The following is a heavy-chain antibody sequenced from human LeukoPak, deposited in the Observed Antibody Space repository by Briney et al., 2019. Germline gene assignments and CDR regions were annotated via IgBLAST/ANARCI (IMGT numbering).Heavy chain of an antibody. Sequence: WGSLRLSCAASGFTFSSSWIHWVRQAPGKGLVWVSRINKDGSATDYAESVKGRFSISRDNAKNTLYLQMNSLRVEDTAIYYCVKGRGRARVGYFDYWGQGTLVTVSS. D-gene: IGHD1-26*01. CDR2: INKDGSAT. CDR3: VKGRGRARVGYFDY. J-gene: IGHJ4*02. V-gene: IGHV3-74*01. CDR1: GFTFSSSW.